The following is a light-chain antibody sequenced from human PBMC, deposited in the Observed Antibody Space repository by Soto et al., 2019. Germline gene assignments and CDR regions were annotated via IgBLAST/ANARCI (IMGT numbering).Light chain of an antibody. CDR2: EVS. J-gene: IGLJ1*01. CDR1: SSDVGGYNY. Sequence: QSALTQPASVSGSPGQSITISCTGTSSDVGGYNYVSWHQQYPGKAPKLMIYEVSNRPSGVYNRFSGSKSGNTASLTISGLQAEDEADYYCSSYTSSNTYVFGTGTKLTGL. V-gene: IGLV2-14*01. CDR3: SSYTSSNTYV.